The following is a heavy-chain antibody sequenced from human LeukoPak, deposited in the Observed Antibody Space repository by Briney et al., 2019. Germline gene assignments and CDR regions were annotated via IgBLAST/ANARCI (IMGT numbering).Heavy chain of an antibody. CDR3: ARGLYSSTTYYFDY. CDR2: IKKDGSEK. V-gene: IGHV3-7*03. J-gene: IGHJ4*02. CDR1: GFTPSSYR. Sequence: GGSLRLSCAASGFTPSSYRMSWVRQAPGKGLEWVANIKKDGSEKYYVDSVKGRFTISRDNAKNSLYLQMNSLRGEDTAVYYCARGLYSSTTYYFDYWGQGTLVTVSS. D-gene: IGHD6-13*01.